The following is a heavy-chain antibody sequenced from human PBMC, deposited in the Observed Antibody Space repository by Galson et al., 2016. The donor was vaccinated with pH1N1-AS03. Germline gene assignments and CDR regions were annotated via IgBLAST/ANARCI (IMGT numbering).Heavy chain of an antibody. CDR1: GFTFTTCA. V-gene: IGHV3-23*01. CDR3: AKGISDTWNPFDI. J-gene: IGHJ3*02. CDR2: ISASGGST. Sequence: SLRLSCAASGFTFTTCAMTWVRQAPGKGLEWVSTISASGGSTFYADSVKGRFTISRDNSKNTLYLQMNTLTAEDTAMYYCAKGISDTWNPFDIWGQGTMVTVSS. D-gene: IGHD1-1*01.